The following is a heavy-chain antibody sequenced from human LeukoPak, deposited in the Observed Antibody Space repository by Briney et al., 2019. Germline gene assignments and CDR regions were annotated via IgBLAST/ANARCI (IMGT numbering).Heavy chain of an antibody. V-gene: IGHV4-61*02. D-gene: IGHD3-10*01. CDR3: ARQIWFGESRPFDY. CDR2: IYTSGST. Sequence: SETLSLTCTVSGGSISSGSYYWSWIRQPAGKGLEWIGRIYTSGSTNYNPSLKSRVTISVDTSKNQFSLKLSSVTAADTAVYYCARQIWFGESRPFDYWGQGTLVTVSS. CDR1: GGSISSGSYY. J-gene: IGHJ4*02.